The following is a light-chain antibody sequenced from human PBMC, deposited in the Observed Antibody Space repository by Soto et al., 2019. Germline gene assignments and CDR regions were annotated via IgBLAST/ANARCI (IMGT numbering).Light chain of an antibody. V-gene: IGKV3-15*01. CDR1: QSVGNN. CDR2: GAS. Sequence: EIVMTQSPATLSVSPGERASLSCRASQSVGNNLASYEQTAGQAPRLLIYGASTRATAIPARFSGSGSGTEFTLTISSLQSEDFAVYSCQQYTNRPYTFGKGTKLEIK. CDR3: QQYTNRPYT. J-gene: IGKJ2*01.